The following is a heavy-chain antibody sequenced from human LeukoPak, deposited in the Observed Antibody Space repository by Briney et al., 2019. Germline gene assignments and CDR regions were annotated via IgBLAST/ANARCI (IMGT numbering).Heavy chain of an antibody. J-gene: IGHJ5*02. Sequence: ASVKVSCKASGYTFTSYGISWVRQAPGQGLEWMGWISAYNGNTNYAQKLQGRVTMTTDTSTSIAYMELRSLRSDDTAVYYCARDNVVVVAAASLRFDPWGQGTLVTVSS. V-gene: IGHV1-18*01. CDR3: ARDNVVVVAAASLRFDP. D-gene: IGHD2-15*01. CDR1: GYTFTSYG. CDR2: ISAYNGNT.